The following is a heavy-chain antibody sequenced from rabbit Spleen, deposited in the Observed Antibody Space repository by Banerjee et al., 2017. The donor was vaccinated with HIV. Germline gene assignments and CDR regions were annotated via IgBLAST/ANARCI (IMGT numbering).Heavy chain of an antibody. CDR2: TGTGSGST. CDR1: GLSFSSTYY. V-gene: IGHV1S45*01. J-gene: IGHJ4*01. CDR3: ASAYSDVYFNL. Sequence: QEELEESGGGLVQPEGSLTLPCTASGLSFSSTYYMCWVRQAPGKGLEWIGCTGTGSGSTYYASWAKGRFTISKTSSTTVTLQMTSLTAADTATYFCASAYSDVYFNLWGQGTLVTVS. D-gene: IGHD6-1*01.